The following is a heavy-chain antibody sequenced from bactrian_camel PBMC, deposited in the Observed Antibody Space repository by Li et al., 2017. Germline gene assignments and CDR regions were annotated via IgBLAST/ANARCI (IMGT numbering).Heavy chain of an antibody. D-gene: IGHD5*01. Sequence: GGSLRLSCAASGYTFSSYAMSWVRQAPGKGLEWVASASGGGSTYSADSVKGRFTISRDNAKNTLYLQLNNMKTEDTAMYYCCRLNYGLGILGQGTQVTVS. J-gene: IGHJ4*01. CDR2: SASGGGST. V-gene: IGHV3S31*01. CDR1: GYTFSSYA.